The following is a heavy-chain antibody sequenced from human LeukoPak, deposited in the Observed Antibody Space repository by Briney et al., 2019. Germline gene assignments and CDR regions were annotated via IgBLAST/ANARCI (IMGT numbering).Heavy chain of an antibody. J-gene: IGHJ4*02. Sequence: GRSLRLSCAASGFTFSSYGMHWVRQAPGKGLEWVAVIWYDGSNKYYADSVKGRFTISRGNSKNTLYLQMNSLRAEDTAVYYCARDAGIAAAGTDYWGQGTLVTVSS. CDR3: ARDAGIAAAGTDY. V-gene: IGHV3-33*01. CDR2: IWYDGSNK. D-gene: IGHD6-13*01. CDR1: GFTFSSYG.